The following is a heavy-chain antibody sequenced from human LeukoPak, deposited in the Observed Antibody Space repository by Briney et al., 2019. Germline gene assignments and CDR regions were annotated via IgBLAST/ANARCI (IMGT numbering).Heavy chain of an antibody. Sequence: GGSLTLSCAASDSSFRSHDMSWVRQTLEKGLEWVSSIAGDGASFCADSVRGRFTISRDKSQNILYLQMNSLRADDTAIYYCAKGPNFGSWRAVDYWGQGSLVTVSS. CDR3: AKGPNFGSWRAVDY. CDR1: DSSFRSHD. J-gene: IGHJ4*02. V-gene: IGHV3-23*01. CDR2: IAGDGAS. D-gene: IGHD3-10*01.